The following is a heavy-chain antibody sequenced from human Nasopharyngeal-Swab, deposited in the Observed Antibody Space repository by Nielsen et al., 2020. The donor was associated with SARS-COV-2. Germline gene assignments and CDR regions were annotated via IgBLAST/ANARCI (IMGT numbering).Heavy chain of an antibody. J-gene: IGHJ4*02. CDR3: ARDSAVAGRGRVPGY. D-gene: IGHD6-19*01. Sequence: SLKISCAASGFTFSSYAMHWVRQAPGKGLEWVAVISYDGSNKYYAGSVKGRFTISRDNSKNTLYLQMNSLRAEDTAVYYCARDSAVAGRGRVPGYWGQGTLVTVSS. V-gene: IGHV3-30-3*01. CDR2: ISYDGSNK. CDR1: GFTFSSYA.